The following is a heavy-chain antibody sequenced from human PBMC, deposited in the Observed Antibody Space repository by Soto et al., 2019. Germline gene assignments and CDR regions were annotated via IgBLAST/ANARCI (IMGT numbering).Heavy chain of an antibody. CDR3: ARDSGPIAVAGTDYYYGMDV. V-gene: IGHV1-46*01. D-gene: IGHD6-19*01. CDR2: INPSGGST. J-gene: IGHJ6*02. Sequence: QVQLVQSGAEVKKPGASVKVSCKASGYTFTSYYMHWVRQAPGQGLEWMGIINPSGGSTSYAQKFQGRVTMTRDTSTSTVYMVLSSLRSEDTAVYYCARDSGPIAVAGTDYYYGMDVWGQGTTVTVSS. CDR1: GYTFTSYY.